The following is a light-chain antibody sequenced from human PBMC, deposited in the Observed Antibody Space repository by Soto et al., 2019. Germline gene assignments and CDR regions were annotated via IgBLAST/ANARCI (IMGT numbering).Light chain of an antibody. J-gene: IGKJ1*01. V-gene: IGKV3-15*01. CDR3: QKYNSPWT. CDR2: GAS. CDR1: QSVSSY. Sequence: EIVLTQSPGTLSLSPGERATLSCRASQSVSSYSLAWYQKKSGQAPRLLIYGASTRATGIPARFSGSGSGTEFTLTISSLQPEDVATYYCQKYNSPWTFGQGTKVDIK.